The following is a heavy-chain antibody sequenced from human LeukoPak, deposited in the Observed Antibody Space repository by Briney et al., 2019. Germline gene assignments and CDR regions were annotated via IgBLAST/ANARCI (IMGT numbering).Heavy chain of an antibody. CDR2: ISAYNGNT. CDR1: GYTFTSYG. J-gene: IGHJ5*02. Sequence: ASVTVSCTASGYTFTSYGISWVRQAPGQGLEWMGWISAYNGNTNYAQKLQGRVTMTTDTSTSTAYMELRSLRSDDTAVYYCARGGPSDYGVFNWFDPWGQGTLVTVSS. D-gene: IGHD4-17*01. CDR3: ARGGPSDYGVFNWFDP. V-gene: IGHV1-18*01.